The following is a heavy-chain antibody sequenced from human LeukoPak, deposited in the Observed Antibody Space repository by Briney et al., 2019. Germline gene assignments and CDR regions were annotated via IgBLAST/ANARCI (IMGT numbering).Heavy chain of an antibody. D-gene: IGHD5-12*01. CDR1: GGSVSGYY. J-gene: IGHJ2*01. CDR3: ARDQRCSRTDGGCDQWYFDL. Sequence: NPSETLSLTCTVSGGSVSGYYWSWLRQPPGKRLEWIGYIYHSGFTDYNPSLRSRITISVDTSRNQFSLKLTSATAADTAMYYCARDQRCSRTDGGCDQWYFDLWGRGTLVTVSS. CDR2: IYHSGFT. V-gene: IGHV4-59*02.